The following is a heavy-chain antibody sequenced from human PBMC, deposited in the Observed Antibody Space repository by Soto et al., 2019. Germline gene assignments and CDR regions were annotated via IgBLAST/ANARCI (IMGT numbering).Heavy chain of an antibody. V-gene: IGHV1-69*06. CDR2: IIPILGTA. J-gene: IGHJ6*02. CDR3: AIGRSGNYGMDV. Sequence: QVQLMQSGAEVKKPGSSVKVSCKASGGTFSNSAISWVRQAPGQGLEWMGGIIPILGTANYAQKFQGRVTITADRSTSTAYMELSSLRSDDTAVYYCAIGRSGNYGMDVWGQGTTVTVSS. CDR1: GGTFSNSA.